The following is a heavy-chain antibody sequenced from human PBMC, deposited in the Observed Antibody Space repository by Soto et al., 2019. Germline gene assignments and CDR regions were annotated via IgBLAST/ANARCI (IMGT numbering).Heavy chain of an antibody. CDR1: GFTFSDYY. Sequence: GGSLRLSCAASGFTFSDYYMSWIRQAPGKGLEWVSAISASGGSTYYADSVKGRFTISRDNSKNTLYLQMNSLRAEDTAVYYCARDEAAQYYFDYWGQGTLVTVSS. V-gene: IGHV3-23*01. D-gene: IGHD6-13*01. CDR2: ISASGGST. J-gene: IGHJ4*02. CDR3: ARDEAAQYYFDY.